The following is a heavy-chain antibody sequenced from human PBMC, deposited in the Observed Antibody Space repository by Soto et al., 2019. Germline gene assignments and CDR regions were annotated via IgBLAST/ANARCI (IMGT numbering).Heavy chain of an antibody. CDR1: GGSISSGGYY. D-gene: IGHD3-3*01. CDR3: AGDLVHYDSWGGMDV. V-gene: IGHV4-31*03. CDR2: IYYSGST. J-gene: IGHJ6*02. Sequence: QVQLQESGPGLVKPSQTLSLPSTVSGGSISSGGYYWSWISQHPGKGLEWIGYIYYSGSTYYNPFSKSRVTISVDTSKNQFSLKMSSVTAADTAEYYCAGDLVHYDSWGGMDVWGQGTTVTVSS.